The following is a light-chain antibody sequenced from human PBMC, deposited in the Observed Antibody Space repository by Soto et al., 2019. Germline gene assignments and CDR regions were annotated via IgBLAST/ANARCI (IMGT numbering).Light chain of an antibody. Sequence: DLQLTQSPSFLSASVGDRVTITCRASQGISSSLAWYQQKPGKAPNLLIYAASTLQTGVPTRFSGSGSRTEFTLTISSLQPEDFASYYCEQVNSYPLTFGGGTKVEIK. CDR1: QGISSS. V-gene: IGKV1-9*01. J-gene: IGKJ4*01. CDR2: AAS. CDR3: EQVNSYPLT.